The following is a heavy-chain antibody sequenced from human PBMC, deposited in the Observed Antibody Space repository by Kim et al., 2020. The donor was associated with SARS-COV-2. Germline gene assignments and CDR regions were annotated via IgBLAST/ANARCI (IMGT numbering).Heavy chain of an antibody. Sequence: SETLSLTCAVYGGSFSGYYWSWIRQPPGKGLEWIGEINHSGSTNYNPSLKSRVTISVDTSKNQFSLKLSSVTAADTAVYYCASSGRIAAAGTGGYWGQGTLVTVSS. CDR1: GGSFSGYY. V-gene: IGHV4-34*01. CDR2: INHSGST. D-gene: IGHD6-13*01. J-gene: IGHJ4*02. CDR3: ASSGRIAAAGTGGY.